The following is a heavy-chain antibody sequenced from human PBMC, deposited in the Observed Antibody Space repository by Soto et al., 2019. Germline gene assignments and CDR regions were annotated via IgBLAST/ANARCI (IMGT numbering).Heavy chain of an antibody. CDR2: ISYDGSKK. D-gene: IGHD6-19*01. CDR1: GFTFSSYG. CDR3: AKDSNPGGGRGWHYCYYYYGMDG. V-gene: IGHV3-30*18. Sequence: QVQLVESGGGVVQPGRSLRLSCAASGFTFSSYGMHWVRQAPGKGLEWVAVISYDGSKKYYADSVKGRFTISRDNSKNTMYQQKNNLKAEDTAVDYCAKDSNPGGGRGWHYCYYYYGMDGWGQGTTVTLSS. J-gene: IGHJ6*02.